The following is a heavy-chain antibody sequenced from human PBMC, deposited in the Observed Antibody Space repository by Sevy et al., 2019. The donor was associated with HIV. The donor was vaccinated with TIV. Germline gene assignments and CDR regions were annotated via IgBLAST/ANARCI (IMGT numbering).Heavy chain of an antibody. D-gene: IGHD6-13*01. J-gene: IGHJ5*02. CDR1: GFTFSDYY. Sequence: GGSLRLSCAASGFTFSDYYMSWIRQAPGKGLEWISYISGSQYMIYYADSVRGRFTISRDNARDSLDLQMNSLRAEDTAVYFCVRWDYSTSGNWFDPWGQGTLVTVSS. CDR3: VRWDYSTSGNWFDP. V-gene: IGHV3-11*04. CDR2: ISGSQYMI.